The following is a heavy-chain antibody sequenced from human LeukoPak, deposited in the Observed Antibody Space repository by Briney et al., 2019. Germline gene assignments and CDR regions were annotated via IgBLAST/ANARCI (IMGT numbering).Heavy chain of an antibody. V-gene: IGHV4-30-2*05. CDR3: AGSGSYYGPGYYGMDV. Sequence: SETLSLTCTVSGGSISSGGYYWSWIRQPPGKGLEWIGYIYHSGSTYYNPSLKSRVTISVDTSKNQFSLKLSSVTAADTAVYYCAGSGSYYGPGYYGMDVWGQGTTVTVSS. J-gene: IGHJ6*02. CDR2: IYHSGST. D-gene: IGHD3-10*01. CDR1: GGSISSGGYY.